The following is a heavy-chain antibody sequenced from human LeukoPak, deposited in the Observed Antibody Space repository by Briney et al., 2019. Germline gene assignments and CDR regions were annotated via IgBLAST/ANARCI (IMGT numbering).Heavy chain of an antibody. CDR3: ARAEHNTAVGDALDI. CDR1: GYSFTSYW. D-gene: IGHD6-13*01. J-gene: IGHJ3*02. V-gene: IGHV5-51*01. CDR2: IYPGDSDT. Sequence: LGESLKISCKGSGYSFTSYWIGWVRQMPGKGLEWMGIIYPGDSDTRYSPSFQGQVTISADKSISTAYLQWSSLKASDTAMYYCARAEHNTAVGDALDIWGQGTMVTVSS.